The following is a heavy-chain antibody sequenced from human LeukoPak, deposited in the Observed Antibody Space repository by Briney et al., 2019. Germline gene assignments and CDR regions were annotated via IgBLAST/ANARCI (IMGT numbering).Heavy chain of an antibody. CDR3: AREALVWGYYYYGMDV. J-gene: IGHJ6*04. V-gene: IGHV4-31*03. CDR2: IYYSGST. CDR1: GGSISSGGYY. D-gene: IGHD6-13*01. Sequence: PSQTLPLTCTVSGGSISSGGYYWSWIRQHPGKGLEWIGYIYYSGSTYYNPSLKSRVTISVDTSKNQFSLKLSSVTAADTAVYYCAREALVWGYYYYGMDVWGKGTTVTVSS.